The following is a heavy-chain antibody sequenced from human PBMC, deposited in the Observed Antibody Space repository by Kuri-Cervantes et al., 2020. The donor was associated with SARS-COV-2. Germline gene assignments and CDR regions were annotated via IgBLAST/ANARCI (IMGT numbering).Heavy chain of an antibody. CDR2: IYTSGST. J-gene: IGHJ3*02. CDR3: AREGYSSGSAFDI. CDR1: GGSISSYY. D-gene: IGHD6-19*01. V-gene: IGHV4-4*07. Sequence: GSLRLSCTVSGGSISSYYWSWIRQPAGKGLEWIGRIYTSGSTNYNPSLKSRVTMSVDTSKNQFSLKLSSVTAADTAVYYCAREGYSSGSAFDIWGQGTMVTVSS.